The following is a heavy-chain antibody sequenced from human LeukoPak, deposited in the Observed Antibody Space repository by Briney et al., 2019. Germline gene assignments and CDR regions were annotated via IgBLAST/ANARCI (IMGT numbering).Heavy chain of an antibody. CDR2: INHSGGT. CDR3: ARDSGTTGEVKFDP. V-gene: IGHV4-34*01. D-gene: IGHD3-10*01. Sequence: PSETLSLTCAVYGGSFSGYYWSWLRQPPGKGLEWIGEINHSGGTNYNPSLKSRVTISVATSKNQFSLKLSSVTAADTAVYYCARDSGTTGEVKFDPWGQGTLVTVSS. J-gene: IGHJ5*02. CDR1: GGSFSGYY.